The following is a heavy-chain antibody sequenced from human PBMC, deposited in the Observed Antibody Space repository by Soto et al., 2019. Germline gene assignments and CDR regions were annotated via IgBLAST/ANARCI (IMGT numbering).Heavy chain of an antibody. CDR1: GFTFSSYA. J-gene: IGHJ6*02. CDR3: VKDGSSVWPYYYGMDV. Sequence: QVQLVESGGGGVQPGRSLRLSCAASGFTFSSYAMHWVRQAPGKGLEWVAVISYDGRNKYYAESVKGRFTISRDNSKNTLYLQMSSLRAEDMDVYYCVKDGSSVWPYYYGMDVWGQGTTVTVSS. D-gene: IGHD6-19*01. CDR2: ISYDGRNK. V-gene: IGHV3-30*18.